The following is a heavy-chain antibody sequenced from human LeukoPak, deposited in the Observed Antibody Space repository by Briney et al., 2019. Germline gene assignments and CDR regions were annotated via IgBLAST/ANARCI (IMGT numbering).Heavy chain of an antibody. J-gene: IGHJ4*02. CDR1: GYTLTELS. CDR3: ATSLQLWFKVGFDY. Sequence: GASVNVSCKVSGYTLTELSMHWVRQAPGKGLEWMGGFDPEDGETIYAQKFQGRVTMTEDTSTDTAYMELSSLRSEDTAVYYCATSLQLWFKVGFDYWGQGTLVTVSS. V-gene: IGHV1-24*01. CDR2: FDPEDGET. D-gene: IGHD5-18*01.